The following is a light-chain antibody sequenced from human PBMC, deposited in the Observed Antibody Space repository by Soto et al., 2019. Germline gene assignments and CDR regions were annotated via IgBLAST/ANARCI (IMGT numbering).Light chain of an antibody. CDR1: QSVLYSSNNKNY. J-gene: IGKJ1*01. CDR3: QQYYSSWT. CDR2: WAS. Sequence: DIVMTQSPDSLAVSLGERATINCESSQSVLYSSNNKNYLAWYQQKAGQPPKLLIYWASTRESGVPDRFSGSGSGTDFTLTISSLQAEDVAVYYCQQYYSSWTFGQGTKVEIK. V-gene: IGKV4-1*01.